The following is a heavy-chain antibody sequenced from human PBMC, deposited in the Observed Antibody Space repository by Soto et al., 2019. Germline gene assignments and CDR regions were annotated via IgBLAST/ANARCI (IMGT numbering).Heavy chain of an antibody. D-gene: IGHD5-18*01. V-gene: IGHV1-69*02. CDR2: IIPILGIA. Sequence: SVKVSCKASGGTFSSYTISWVRQAPGQGLEWMGRIIPILGIANYAQKFQGRVTITADKSTSTAYMELSSLRSEDTAVYYCAGTRRDTAMVKILWGQGTLVTVSS. CDR1: GGTFSSYT. CDR3: AGTRRDTAMVKIL. J-gene: IGHJ4*02.